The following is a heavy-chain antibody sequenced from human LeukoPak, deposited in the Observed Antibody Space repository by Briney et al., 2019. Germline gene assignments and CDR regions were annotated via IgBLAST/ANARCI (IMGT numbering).Heavy chain of an antibody. J-gene: IGHJ6*03. D-gene: IGHD2-2*01. CDR2: ISGHDGST. CDR1: GFTFNSYT. V-gene: IGHV3-23*01. CDR3: AKDGPSSPCNFYYYYTMDV. Sequence: GGSLRVSCAASGFTFNSYTMYWVRQAPGKGLEWVSAISGHDGSTFYADSVKGRFTISRDNSKNTLYLQMNSLRVGDTAVYYCAKDGPSSPCNFYYYYTMDVWGKGTAVTVSS.